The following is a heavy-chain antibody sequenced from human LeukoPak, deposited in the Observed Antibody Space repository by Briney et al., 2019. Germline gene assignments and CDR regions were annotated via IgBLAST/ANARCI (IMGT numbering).Heavy chain of an antibody. CDR1: GFTFSNCA. V-gene: IGHV3-23*01. J-gene: IGHJ1*01. CDR2: ISGTGGST. Sequence: PGGSLRLSCAASGFTFSNCAMSWVRQAPGKGLEWVSAISGTGGSTYYADTVKGRFTISRDNSKNTLYLQMNSLRAEDTAVYYCATYSSLNRREFQYWGQGTLLTVSS. CDR3: ATYSSLNRREFQY. D-gene: IGHD3-22*01.